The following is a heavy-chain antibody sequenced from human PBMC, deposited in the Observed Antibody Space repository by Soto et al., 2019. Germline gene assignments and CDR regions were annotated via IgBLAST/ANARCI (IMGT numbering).Heavy chain of an antibody. J-gene: IGHJ6*03. V-gene: IGHV1-69*13. Sequence: ASVKVPCKASGGTFSSYAISWVRQAPGQGLEWMGGIIPIFGTANYAQKFQGRVTITADESTSTAYMELSSLRSEDTAVYYCARGVTGTTVVTYYYYYYMDVWGKGTTVTVSS. CDR2: IIPIFGTA. CDR1: GGTFSSYA. CDR3: ARGVTGTTVVTYYYYYYMDV. D-gene: IGHD4-17*01.